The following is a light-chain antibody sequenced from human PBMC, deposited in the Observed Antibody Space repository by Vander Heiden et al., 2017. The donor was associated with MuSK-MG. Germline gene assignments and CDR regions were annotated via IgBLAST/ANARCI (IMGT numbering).Light chain of an antibody. CDR1: QSISSY. CDR3: EQSDSSPPDT. Sequence: DIQMTQSPSSLSASVGDRVTITCRASQSISSYLDWYQQKPGKAPTLLIYAASSLQSGVSSRFSGSGYGRDFTLTISRRQPEDFASYYCEQSDSSPPDTVGQGTKVXIK. V-gene: IGKV1-39*01. J-gene: IGKJ2*01. CDR2: AAS.